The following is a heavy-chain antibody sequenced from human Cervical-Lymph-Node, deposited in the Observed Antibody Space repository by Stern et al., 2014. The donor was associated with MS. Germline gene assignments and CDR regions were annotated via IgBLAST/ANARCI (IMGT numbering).Heavy chain of an antibody. J-gene: IGHJ4*02. CDR3: VRPDIMGTIWN. D-gene: IGHD1-26*01. V-gene: IGHV4-39*01. Sequence: VQLVESGPGLVKPSETLSLTCTVSGGSITSSSYYWGWIRQPPGRGLEYIGTVYYTGSTFYDPSLTSRVTISVDTSKNQVALKLPSVTAADTAVYYCVRPDIMGTIWNWGQGTLVTVSS. CDR1: GGSITSSSYY. CDR2: VYYTGST.